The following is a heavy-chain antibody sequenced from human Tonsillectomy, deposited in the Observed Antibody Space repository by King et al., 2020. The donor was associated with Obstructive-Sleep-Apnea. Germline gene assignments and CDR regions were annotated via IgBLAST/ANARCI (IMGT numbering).Heavy chain of an antibody. V-gene: IGHV4-59*08. CDR2: IYYSGST. CDR3: ASARYYYDGMDV. D-gene: IGHD6-6*01. CDR1: GGSISSYY. J-gene: IGHJ6*02. Sequence: QLQESGPGLVKPSETLSLTCTVSGGSISSYYWSWIRQPPGKGLEWIGYIYYSGSTNYNPSLKSRVTISVDTSKSQFSLKRNSLTAADTAVYYCASARYYYDGMDVWGQGTTVTVSS.